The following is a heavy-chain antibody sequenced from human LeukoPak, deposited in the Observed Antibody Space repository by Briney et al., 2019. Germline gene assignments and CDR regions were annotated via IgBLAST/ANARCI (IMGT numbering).Heavy chain of an antibody. J-gene: IGHJ4*02. CDR3: ARDRGYSYGYELGY. CDR2: IYYSGST. D-gene: IGHD5-18*01. V-gene: IGHV4-59*11. CDR1: GGSISSHY. Sequence: SETLSLTCTVSGGSISSHYWSWIRQPPGKGLEWIGYIYYSGSTNYNPSLKSRVTISVDTSKNQFSLKLSSVTAADTAVYYCARDRGYSYGYELGYWGQGTLVTVSS.